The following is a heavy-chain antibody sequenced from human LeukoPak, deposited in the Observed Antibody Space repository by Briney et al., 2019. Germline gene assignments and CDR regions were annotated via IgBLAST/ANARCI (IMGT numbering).Heavy chain of an antibody. CDR2: ISGDGDGT. CDR1: GFTFNDYT. J-gene: IGHJ5*02. D-gene: IGHD4-17*01. CDR3: ARDEPTVTTGPPVGS. V-gene: IGHV3-43*01. Sequence: PGGSLRLSCAASGFTFNDYTMHWVRQPPGKGLEWVSLISGDGDGTYYADSVKGRFTISRDNTENSLYLQMNSLSAEDTAVYYCARDEPTVTTGPPVGSWGQGTLVTVSS.